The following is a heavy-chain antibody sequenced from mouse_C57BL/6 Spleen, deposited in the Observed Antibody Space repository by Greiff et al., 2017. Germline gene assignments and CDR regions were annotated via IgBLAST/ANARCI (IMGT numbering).Heavy chain of an antibody. J-gene: IGHJ2*01. D-gene: IGHD1-1*01. V-gene: IGHV1-55*01. Sequence: QVQLQQPGAELVKPGASVKMSCKASGYTFTSYWITWVKQRPGQGLEWIGDIYPGSGSTNYNEKFKSKATLTVGTSSSTAYMQLSSLTSEDSAVYYCAATVEYYFDYWGQGTTLTVSS. CDR2: IYPGSGST. CDR3: AATVEYYFDY. CDR1: GYTFTSYW.